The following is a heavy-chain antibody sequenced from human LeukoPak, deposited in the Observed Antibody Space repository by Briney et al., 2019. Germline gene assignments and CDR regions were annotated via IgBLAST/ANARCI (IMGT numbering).Heavy chain of an antibody. D-gene: IGHD2-21*02. V-gene: IGHV3-11*05. CDR3: ARDENCGGDCYPDY. CDR1: GFTFSDYY. CDR2: ISSSNSYT. Sequence: PGGSLRLSCAASGFTFSDYYMSWIRQAPGKGLEWVSYISSSNSYTNYADPVRGRFTISRDNAKNSLYLQMNSLRVEDTAVYYCARDENCGGDCYPDYWGQGTLVTVSS. J-gene: IGHJ4*02.